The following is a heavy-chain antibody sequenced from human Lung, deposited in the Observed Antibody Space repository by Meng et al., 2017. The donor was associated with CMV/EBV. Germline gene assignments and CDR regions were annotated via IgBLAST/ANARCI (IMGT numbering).Heavy chain of an antibody. CDR3: ARDPYDFWSGYRSLDY. CDR2: IKADGSEK. D-gene: IGHD3-3*01. CDR1: GFTFSSHW. J-gene: IGHJ4*02. V-gene: IGHV3-7*01. Sequence: GESLKISCAASGFTFSSHWMCWVRQAPGKGLEWVANIKADGSEKYYVDSVKGRFTVSRDNAKNSLYLQMNSLRAEDTAVYYCARDPYDFWSGYRSLDYWGQGTLVXVSS.